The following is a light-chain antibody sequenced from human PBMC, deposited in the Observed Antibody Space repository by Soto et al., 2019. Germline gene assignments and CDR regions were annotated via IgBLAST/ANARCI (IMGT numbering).Light chain of an antibody. J-gene: IGKJ4*01. V-gene: IGKV3D-11*02. Sequence: EIVMTQSPATLSVSPGERATLSCRASQSVSSNLAWYQQKPGQAPRLLIYDASNRATGIPARFSGSGPGTDFTLTISSLEPEDFAVYYCQQRSNWLTFGGGTKVDI. CDR1: QSVSSN. CDR3: QQRSNWLT. CDR2: DAS.